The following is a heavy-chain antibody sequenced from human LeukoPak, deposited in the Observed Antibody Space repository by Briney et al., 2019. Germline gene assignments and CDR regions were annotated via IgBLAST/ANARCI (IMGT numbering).Heavy chain of an antibody. J-gene: IGHJ6*02. V-gene: IGHV3-7*01. CDR1: GFTFSNYW. Sequence: GGSLRLSCAASGFTFSNYWMSWVRQAPGKGLEWVGNINQDGSEKYYVDSMKGRFTISRDNAKNSLYLQMNSLRAEDTAVYYCAREGPNYYYYYGMDVWGQGTTVTVSS. CDR3: AREGPNYYYYYGMDV. CDR2: INQDGSEK.